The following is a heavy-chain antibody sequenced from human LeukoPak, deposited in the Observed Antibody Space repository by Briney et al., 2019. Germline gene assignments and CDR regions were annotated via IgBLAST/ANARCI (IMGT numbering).Heavy chain of an antibody. Sequence: PGGSLRLSCTVSGLRFSTYAMSWVRQAPGKGLEWVSSISGSGGSTYYADSVKGRFTVSRDNSKNTVYLELNSLGAEDRAIYFCAKGGQNFDFWRFDYWGQGTLVTVSS. CDR3: AKGGQNFDFWRFDY. J-gene: IGHJ4*02. D-gene: IGHD3-3*01. CDR1: GLRFSTYA. CDR2: ISGSGGST. V-gene: IGHV3-23*01.